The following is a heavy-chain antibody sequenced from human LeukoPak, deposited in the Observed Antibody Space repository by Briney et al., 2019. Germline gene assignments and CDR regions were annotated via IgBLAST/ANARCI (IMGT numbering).Heavy chain of an antibody. D-gene: IGHD4-17*01. J-gene: IGHJ6*02. CDR3: AKELYNYGDYGAEGLDV. Sequence: HPGGSLRLSCAVSGFTFGNYGMRWVRQAPGKGLEWVALISYDGSSEYYAGSVKGRFTISRDNSKITVYLQMNSLKAEDTAVYYCAKELYNYGDYGAEGLDVGGQGTTVTVS. CDR1: GFTFGNYG. V-gene: IGHV3-30*18. CDR2: ISYDGSSE.